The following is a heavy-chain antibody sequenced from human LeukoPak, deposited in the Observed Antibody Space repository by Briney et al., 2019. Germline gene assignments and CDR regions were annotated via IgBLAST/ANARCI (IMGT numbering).Heavy chain of an antibody. Sequence: PSETLSLTCGVSGYSISSDYYWAWVRQPPGKGLEWIEEIDHSGTTKCNPPLRSQVTGSVYTYKNHFSLDLRSVTDADTAVYYCATSSQLGSYNWFDPWGQGTLVTVSS. CDR1: GYSISSDYY. CDR2: IDHSGTT. CDR3: ATSSQLGSYNWFDP. D-gene: IGHD6-6*01. V-gene: IGHV4-38-2*01. J-gene: IGHJ5*02.